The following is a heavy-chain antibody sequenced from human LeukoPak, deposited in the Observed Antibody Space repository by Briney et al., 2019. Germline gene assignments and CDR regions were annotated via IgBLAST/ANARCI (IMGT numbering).Heavy chain of an antibody. D-gene: IGHD1-26*01. Sequence: GGSLRLSCAASGFTFSSYGMHWVRQAPGKGLEWVAFIRYDGSNKYYADSVKGRFTISRDNSRNTLYLQMNSLRAEDTATYYCAGDNRPISGSYSNWFDPWGQGTLVTVSS. CDR2: IRYDGSNK. V-gene: IGHV3-30*02. J-gene: IGHJ5*02. CDR1: GFTFSSYG. CDR3: AGDNRPISGSYSNWFDP.